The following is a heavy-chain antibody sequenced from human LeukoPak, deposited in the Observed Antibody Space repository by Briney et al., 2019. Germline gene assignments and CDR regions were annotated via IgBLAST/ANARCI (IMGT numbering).Heavy chain of an antibody. D-gene: IGHD2-21*02. CDR3: ARVLGTASDY. CDR2: IGGSGSST. V-gene: IGHV3-23*01. J-gene: IGHJ4*02. Sequence: PGGSLRLSCAASGFTFSSYGMSWVRQAPGKGLEWVSSIGGSGSSTYYADSVKGRFTTSRDNSKNTLYLQVNSLRADDTAIYYCARVLGTASDYWGQGTLVTVSS. CDR1: GFTFSSYG.